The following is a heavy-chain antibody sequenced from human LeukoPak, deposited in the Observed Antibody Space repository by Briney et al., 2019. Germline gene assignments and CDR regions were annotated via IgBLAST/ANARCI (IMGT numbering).Heavy chain of an antibody. D-gene: IGHD3-22*01. CDR3: ARDMGDSSGYRD. CDR2: IYSGGST. CDR1: GFTVSSNY. Sequence: PGGSLRLSCAASGFTVSSNYMSWVRQAPGKGLEWVSVIYSGGSTYYADSVKGRFTISRDNSKNTLYLQMNGLRAEDTAVYYCARDMGDSSGYRDWGQGTLVTVSS. J-gene: IGHJ4*02. V-gene: IGHV3-66*01.